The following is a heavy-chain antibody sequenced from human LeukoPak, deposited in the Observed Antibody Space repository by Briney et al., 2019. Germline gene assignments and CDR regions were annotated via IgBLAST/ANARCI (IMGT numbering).Heavy chain of an antibody. Sequence: GGSLRLSCAASGFTVSSNYMSWVRQAPGKGLEWVSVIYSGGSTYYADSVKGRFTISRHNSKNTLYLQMNSLRAEDTAVYYCAYCSSTSCSPYYYYYGMDVWGQGTTVTVSS. J-gene: IGHJ6*02. D-gene: IGHD2-2*01. V-gene: IGHV3-53*01. CDR1: GFTVSSNY. CDR3: AYCSSTSCSPYYYYYGMDV. CDR2: IYSGGST.